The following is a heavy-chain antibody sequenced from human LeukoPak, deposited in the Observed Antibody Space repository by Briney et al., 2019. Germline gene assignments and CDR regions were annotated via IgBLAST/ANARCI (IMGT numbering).Heavy chain of an antibody. D-gene: IGHD3-9*01. CDR2: MNPNSGNT. CDR3: ARLGSSGAYYDILTGYVNWFDP. V-gene: IGHV1-8*01. J-gene: IGHJ5*02. CDR1: GYTFTSYD. Sequence: SSVKVSCKASGYTFTSYDINWVRQATGQGLEWMGWMNPNSGNTGYAQKFQGRVTMTRNTSISTAYMELSSLRSKDTAVYYCARLGSSGAYYDILTGYVNWFDPWGQGTLVTVSS.